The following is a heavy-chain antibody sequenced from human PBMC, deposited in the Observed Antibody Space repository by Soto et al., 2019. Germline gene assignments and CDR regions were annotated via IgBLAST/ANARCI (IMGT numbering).Heavy chain of an antibody. V-gene: IGHV1-18*01. CDR2: ISAHNGNT. Sequence: QVHLVQSGAEVKKPGASVKVSCKGSGYAFTTYGITWVRQAPGQGLEGMGWISAHNGNTNYAQKLQGRVTVTRDTSTCSAYMELRSLRSDDTAVYYCARGRYGDYWGQGALVTVSS. CDR3: ARGRYGDY. J-gene: IGHJ4*02. CDR1: GYAFTTYG. D-gene: IGHD1-1*01.